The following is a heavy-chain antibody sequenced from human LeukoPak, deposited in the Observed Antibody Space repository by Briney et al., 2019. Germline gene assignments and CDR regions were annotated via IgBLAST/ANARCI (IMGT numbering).Heavy chain of an antibody. Sequence: GGSLRLSCSASGFTFRSHAMHWVRQAPGEGLVWVSRLKGDGSEASYADSVKGRFTISRDNAKNTLYLQMSSLRAEDTAVYYCARDRFTGRVTAYLDYWGQGAPVTVSS. CDR3: ARDRFTGRVTAYLDY. J-gene: IGHJ4*02. V-gene: IGHV3-74*01. CDR2: LKGDGSEA. CDR1: GFTFRSHA. D-gene: IGHD2-21*02.